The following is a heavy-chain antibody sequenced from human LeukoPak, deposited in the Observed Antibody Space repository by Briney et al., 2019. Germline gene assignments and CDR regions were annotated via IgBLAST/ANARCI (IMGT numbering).Heavy chain of an antibody. CDR3: ARCVVVVPAAAHSLGLYYYYGMDV. CDR2: INPSGGST. V-gene: IGHV1-46*01. D-gene: IGHD2-2*01. CDR1: GYTFTSYY. J-gene: IGHJ6*02. Sequence: EASVKVSCKASGYTFTSYYMHWVRQAPGQGLEWMGIINPSGGSTSYAQKFQGRVTMTRDTSTSTVYMELSSLRSEDTAVYYCARCVVVVPAAAHSLGLYYYYGMDVWGQGTTVTVSS.